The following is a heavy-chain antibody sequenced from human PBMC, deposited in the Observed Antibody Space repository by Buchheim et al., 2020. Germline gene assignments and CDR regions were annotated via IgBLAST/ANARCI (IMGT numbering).Heavy chain of an antibody. CDR3: ATHGGSYPGGALDM. J-gene: IGHJ3*02. V-gene: IGHV3-30*03. CDR2: ISYDGRNK. Sequence: QVQLVESGGGVVQPGRSLRLSCSASGFTFSNYGMHWVRQAPGKGLEWVAVISYDGRNKYYVDSVKGRFTISKDNSKNTLYLQMNSLRAEDTAVYHCATHGGSYPGGALDMWGQGT. CDR1: GFTFSNYG. D-gene: IGHD1-26*01.